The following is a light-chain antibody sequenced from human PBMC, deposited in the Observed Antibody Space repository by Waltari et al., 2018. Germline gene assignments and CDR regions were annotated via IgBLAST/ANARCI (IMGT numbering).Light chain of an antibody. J-gene: IGKJ1*01. CDR1: QSLNRA. Sequence: VITPSPVTLSMSPGDSATLSCRASQSLNRAFAWYQQQPGQAPRLLLYSTSTRATGTPARFSGSGSGTEFTLTISSLQSEDFAIYYCQQYNYWPWTFGQGTRVEIK. CDR2: STS. V-gene: IGKV3D-15*01. CDR3: QQYNYWPWT.